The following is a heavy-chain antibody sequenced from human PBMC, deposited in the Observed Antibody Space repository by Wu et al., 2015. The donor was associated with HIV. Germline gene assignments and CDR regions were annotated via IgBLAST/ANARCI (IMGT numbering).Heavy chain of an antibody. V-gene: IGHV1-69*12. CDR2: IIPLFDTS. CDR3: ARVAGSSWYREFDM. J-gene: IGHJ3*02. D-gene: IGHD6-13*01. Sequence: QVRLVQSGAEVKKPGSSVKVSCKASGGTFSSFALSWVRQAPGRGLEWVGGIIPLFDTSHSAQNFRDRVTITADESTSTAYMELNSLTFEDTAVYYCARVAGSSWYREFDMWGQGTMVTVSS. CDR1: GGTFSSFA.